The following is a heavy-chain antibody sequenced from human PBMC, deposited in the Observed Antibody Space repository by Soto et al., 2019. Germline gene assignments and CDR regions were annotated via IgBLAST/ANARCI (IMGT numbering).Heavy chain of an antibody. J-gene: IGHJ6*04. D-gene: IGHD4-17*01. CDR2: IYYSGST. V-gene: IGHV4-31*03. Sequence: SETLSLTCTVSGGSISSGCYYWSWIRQHPGKGLEWIGYIYYSGSTYYNPSLKSRLTISVDTSKNQFSLKLTSVTAADTAVYYCARTLEYGQMDVWANGTSVTGSS. CDR1: GGSISSGCYY. CDR3: ARTLEYGQMDV.